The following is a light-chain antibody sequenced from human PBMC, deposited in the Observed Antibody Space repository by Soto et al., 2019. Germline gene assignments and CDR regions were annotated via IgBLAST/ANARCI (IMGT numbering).Light chain of an antibody. J-gene: IGKJ5*01. CDR2: GAS. CDR3: QQYISSPLT. CDR1: QSVSNNY. V-gene: IGKV3-20*01. Sequence: IVLTQSPGTLSLSPGERATLSCRASQSVSNNYLAWYQQKPGQAPRLVIYGASNRATGIPDRFSASGSGTDFTLTISRLEPEDFAVYYCQQYISSPLTFGQGTRLEIK.